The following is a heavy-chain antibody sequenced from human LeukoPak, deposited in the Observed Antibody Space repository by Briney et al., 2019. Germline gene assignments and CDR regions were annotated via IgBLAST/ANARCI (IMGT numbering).Heavy chain of an antibody. Sequence: SVKVSCKASGGTFSSYAISRVRQAPGQGLEWMGGIIPIFGTANYAQKFQGRVTITADESTSTAYMELSSLRSEDTAVYYCARGFTYYYDSSGQGGFDPWGQGTLVTVSS. CDR3: ARGFTYYYDSSGQGGFDP. V-gene: IGHV1-69*13. J-gene: IGHJ5*02. CDR1: GGTFSSYA. CDR2: IIPIFGTA. D-gene: IGHD3-22*01.